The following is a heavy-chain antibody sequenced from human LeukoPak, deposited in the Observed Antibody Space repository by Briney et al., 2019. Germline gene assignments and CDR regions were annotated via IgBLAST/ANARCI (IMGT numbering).Heavy chain of an antibody. CDR2: IYSGGST. V-gene: IGHV3-53*01. J-gene: IGHJ6*03. Sequence: GGSLRLSCAASGFTVSSNYMSWVRQAPGKGREWVSVIYSGGSTYYADSVKGRFTISRDNSKNTLYLQMNSLRAEDTAVYYCARVDTAMVTDYYYYMDVWGKGTTVTVSS. CDR1: GFTVSSNY. D-gene: IGHD5-18*01. CDR3: ARVDTAMVTDYYYYMDV.